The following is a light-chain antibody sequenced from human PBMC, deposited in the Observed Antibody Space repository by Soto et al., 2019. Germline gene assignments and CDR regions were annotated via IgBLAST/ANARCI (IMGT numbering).Light chain of an antibody. V-gene: IGLV2-14*01. CDR2: EVS. CDR3: SAHTYGALV. Sequence: QSVLTQPASVSGSPGQSITISCTGTSSDVGRSNHFFWYQQHPGKAPKLIIYEVSSRPSGVSNRFSGSKSGNTASLTISGLQAEDEADYYCSAHTYGALVFGGGTKLTVL. J-gene: IGLJ2*01. CDR1: SSDVGRSNH.